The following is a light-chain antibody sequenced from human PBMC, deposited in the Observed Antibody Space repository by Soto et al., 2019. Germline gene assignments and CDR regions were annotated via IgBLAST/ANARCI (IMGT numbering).Light chain of an antibody. CDR1: QTIIRY. V-gene: IGKV1-39*01. J-gene: IGKJ3*01. CDR3: QQSYSTLFT. Sequence: DIQMTQSPSSLSASVGDRVTITCRASQTIIRYLNWYQQKPGRAPNLLICAASSLQSGVPSRFSGSGSGTDFTLTISSLQPEDFATYYCQQSYSTLFTFGPGTKVDIK. CDR2: AAS.